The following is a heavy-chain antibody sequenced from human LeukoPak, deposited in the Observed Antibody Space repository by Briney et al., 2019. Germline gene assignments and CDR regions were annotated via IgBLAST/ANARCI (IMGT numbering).Heavy chain of an antibody. V-gene: IGHV3-74*01. CDR3: VRDSDHYSFDY. D-gene: IGHD2-21*02. J-gene: IGHJ4*02. Sequence: GGSLRLSCGASGFTFSKYWMHWVRQAPGKGVVWVSRIKRDGRWIDYADSVKGRFTLSRENAKNPLFLQMTTLRPEDTAVYYCVRDSDHYSFDYWGQGTLVTVSS. CDR2: IKRDGRWI. CDR1: GFTFSKYW.